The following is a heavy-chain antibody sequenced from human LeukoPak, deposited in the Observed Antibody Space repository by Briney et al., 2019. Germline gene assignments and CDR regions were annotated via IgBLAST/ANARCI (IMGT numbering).Heavy chain of an antibody. CDR1: GYTFTSYD. CDR2: MNPNSGNT. J-gene: IGHJ6*03. V-gene: IGHV1-8*01. Sequence: ASVKVSCKVSGYTFTSYDINWVRQATGQGLEWMRWMNPNSGNTGYAQRFQGRVTMTRNTSISTAYMELSSLRSEDTAVYYCARGVGITFYYYMDVWGKGTTVTVSS. CDR3: ARGVGITFYYYMDV. D-gene: IGHD2/OR15-2a*01.